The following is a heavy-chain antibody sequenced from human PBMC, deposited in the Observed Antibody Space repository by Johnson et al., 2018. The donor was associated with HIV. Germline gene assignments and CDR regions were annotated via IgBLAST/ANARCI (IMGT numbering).Heavy chain of an antibody. D-gene: IGHD3-22*01. CDR3: TRHFDSLRAFDI. Sequence: VQLVESGGGLVKPRGSLRLSCAGSGFRFSDYYMSWIRQAPGKGLEWVGRVRRKTNDYATAYAASVKGRFIISRDDSKNTAYLQMNSLKTEDTAVYYCTRHFDSLRAFDIWGQGTMVTVSS. CDR2: VRRKTNDYAT. CDR1: GFRFSDYY. J-gene: IGHJ3*02. V-gene: IGHV3-73*01.